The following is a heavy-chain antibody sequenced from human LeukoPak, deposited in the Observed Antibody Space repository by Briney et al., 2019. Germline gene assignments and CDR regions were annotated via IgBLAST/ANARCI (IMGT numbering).Heavy chain of an antibody. J-gene: IGHJ5*02. CDR2: IIPIFGTA. V-gene: IGHV1-69*06. D-gene: IGHD1-26*01. CDR1: GGTFSSYA. Sequence: ASVKVSCKASGGTFSSYAISWVRQAPGQGLEWMGGIIPIFGTANYAQKFQGRVTITADKSTSTAYMELSSLRSEDTAVYYCAMPPGLLSSGWFDPWGQGTLVTVSS. CDR3: AMPPGLLSSGWFDP.